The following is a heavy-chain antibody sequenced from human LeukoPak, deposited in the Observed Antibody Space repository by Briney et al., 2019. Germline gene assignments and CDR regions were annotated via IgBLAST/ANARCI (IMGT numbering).Heavy chain of an antibody. V-gene: IGHV4-59*03. D-gene: IGHD6-13*01. CDR1: GGSISSYY. Sequence: SETLSLTCTVSGGSISSYYWSWIRQPPGKGLEWIGHIYYSGSTNYNPSLKSRVTISVDTSKNQFSLKLSSVTAADTAVYYCASSSWYPNWFDPWGQGTLVTVSS. CDR2: IYYSGST. CDR3: ASSSWYPNWFDP. J-gene: IGHJ5*02.